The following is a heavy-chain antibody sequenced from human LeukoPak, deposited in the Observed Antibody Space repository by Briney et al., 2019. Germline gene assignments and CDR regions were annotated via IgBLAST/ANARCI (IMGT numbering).Heavy chain of an antibody. Sequence: GESLKISCKGSGYSFPRYWIGWVRQMPGKGLEWIGIIYPGDSDTRYSPSYQGQVTISADKSISTAYLQWSSLKASDTAMYYCARVSDGYCSSTSCSDFDYWGQGTLVTVSS. CDR2: IYPGDSDT. V-gene: IGHV5-51*01. CDR1: GYSFPRYW. CDR3: ARVSDGYCSSTSCSDFDY. J-gene: IGHJ4*02. D-gene: IGHD2-2*03.